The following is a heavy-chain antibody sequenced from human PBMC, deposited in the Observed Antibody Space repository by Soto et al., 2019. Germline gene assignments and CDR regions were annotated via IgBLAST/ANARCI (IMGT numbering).Heavy chain of an antibody. CDR2: ISGSGGST. CDR3: ARDRIVVGATVGFDY. Sequence: VGSLRLSCAASGFTFSSYAMSWFRQAPGKGLEWVSAISGSGGSTYYADSVKGRFTISRDNSKNTLYLQMNSLRAEDTAVYYCARDRIVVGATVGFDYWGQVTLVTVAS. CDR1: GFTFSSYA. V-gene: IGHV3-23*01. D-gene: IGHD1-26*01. J-gene: IGHJ4*02.